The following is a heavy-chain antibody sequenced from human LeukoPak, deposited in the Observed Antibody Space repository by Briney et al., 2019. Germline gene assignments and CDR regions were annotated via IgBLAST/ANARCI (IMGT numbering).Heavy chain of an antibody. D-gene: IGHD6-19*01. CDR3: ARGSWLAKGGFFDY. Sequence: ASVKVSCKASGGTFSSYVISWVRQAPGQGLEWMGRIIPNNGDTNYAQNFQGRVTMTRDTSISTAYMELSSLRSDDTAVYYCARGSWLAKGGFFDYWGQGTLVTVSS. V-gene: IGHV1-2*06. CDR1: GGTFSSYV. CDR2: IIPNNGDT. J-gene: IGHJ4*02.